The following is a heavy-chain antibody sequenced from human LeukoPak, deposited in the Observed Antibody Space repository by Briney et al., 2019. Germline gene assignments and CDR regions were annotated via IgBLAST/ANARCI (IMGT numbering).Heavy chain of an antibody. Sequence: SQTLSLTCTVSGGSISSGSYYWSWIRQPAGKGLEWIGRIYTSGSTNYNPSLRSRVIISVDTSKNQFSLKLSSVTAADTAVYYCARVLDYGDYAWFDPWGQGTLVTVSS. CDR3: ARVLDYGDYAWFDP. CDR1: GGSISSGSYY. CDR2: IYTSGST. J-gene: IGHJ5*02. D-gene: IGHD4-17*01. V-gene: IGHV4-61*02.